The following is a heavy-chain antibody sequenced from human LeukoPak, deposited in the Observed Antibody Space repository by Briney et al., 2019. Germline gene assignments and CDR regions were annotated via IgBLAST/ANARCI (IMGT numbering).Heavy chain of an antibody. D-gene: IGHD6-13*01. J-gene: IGHJ5*02. CDR1: GFRFSTYS. CDR3: ARDATQYSTSPNWFDP. Sequence: GGSLRLSCAASGFRFSTYSMNWVRQAPGKGLGWVSYISSTSTTYYADSVKGRFTISRDNAKNSLSLQMNSLRDEDTAVYYCARDATQYSTSPNWFDPWGRGTLVTVSS. CDR2: ISSTSTT. V-gene: IGHV3-48*02.